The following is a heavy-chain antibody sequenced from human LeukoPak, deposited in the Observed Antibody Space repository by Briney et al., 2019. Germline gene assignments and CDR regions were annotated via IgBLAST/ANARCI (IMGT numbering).Heavy chain of an antibody. V-gene: IGHV4-4*02. CDR2: IYHSGST. D-gene: IGHD2-15*01. CDR3: AREGYCSGGSCPNWFDP. J-gene: IGHJ5*02. CDR1: GGSISSSNW. Sequence: SGTLSLTCAVSGGSISSSNWWSWVRQPPGKGLEWIGEIYHSGSTNYNPSLKSRVTISVDTSKNQFSLKLGSVTAADTAVYYCAREGYCSGGSCPNWFDPWGQGTLVTVSS.